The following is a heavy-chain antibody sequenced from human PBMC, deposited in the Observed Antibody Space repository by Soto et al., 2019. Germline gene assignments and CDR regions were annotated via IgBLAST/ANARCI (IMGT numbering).Heavy chain of an antibody. V-gene: IGHV6-1*01. J-gene: IGHJ6*02. CDR3: ARENGAVAQTHYSSGMDV. CDR2: TYYRSKWYN. CDR1: GDTVSSNSAT. Sequence: PSHTLSLTCAIPGDTVSSNSATWNWIRQSPSRGLEWLGRTYYRSKWYNDYALSVKSRLTINPDTSKNQFSLQLNSVTPDDTAVYYCARENGAVAQTHYSSGMDVWGQGTTVTVSS. D-gene: IGHD2-8*01.